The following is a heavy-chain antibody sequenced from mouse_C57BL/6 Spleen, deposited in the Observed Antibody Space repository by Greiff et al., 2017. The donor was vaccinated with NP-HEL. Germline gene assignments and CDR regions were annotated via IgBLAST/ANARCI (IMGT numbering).Heavy chain of an antibody. V-gene: IGHV1-80*01. J-gene: IGHJ4*01. D-gene: IGHD1-1*01. Sequence: QVQLQQSGAELVKPGASVKISCKASGYAFSSYWMNWVKQRPGKGLEWIGQIYPGDGDTNYNGKFKGKATLTADKSSSTAYMQLSSLTSEDSAVYFCARDTVVATGSYYAMDYWGQGTSVTVSS. CDR3: ARDTVVATGSYYAMDY. CDR2: IYPGDGDT. CDR1: GYAFSSYW.